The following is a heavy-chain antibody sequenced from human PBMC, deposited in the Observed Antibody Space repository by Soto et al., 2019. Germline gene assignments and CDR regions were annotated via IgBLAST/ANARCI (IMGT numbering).Heavy chain of an antibody. V-gene: IGHV3-64*01. CDR3: AREGYCSSTSCYSFDY. Sequence: GGSLRLSCAASGFTFSSYAMHWVRQAPGKGLEYVSAISSNGGSTYYANTVKGRFTISRDKSKNTQKLQMSSLRDEDMAVYYCAREGYCSSTSCYSFDYWGQGT. CDR2: ISSNGGST. J-gene: IGHJ4*02. CDR1: GFTFSSYA. D-gene: IGHD2-2*01.